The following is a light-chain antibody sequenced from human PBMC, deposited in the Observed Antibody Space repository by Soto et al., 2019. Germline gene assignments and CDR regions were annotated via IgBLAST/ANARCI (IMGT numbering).Light chain of an antibody. V-gene: IGLV2-11*01. J-gene: IGLJ3*02. CDR3: CSHAGGSSWV. CDR2: DVS. CDR1: SGNVGAYDR. Sequence: QSVLTQPRSVSGSPGQSVTISCTGTSGNVGAYDRVSWYQHHPTKAPKLIIYDVSDRPSGVPYRFSGSKSGSTASLSISGLQAEDEADYYCCSHAGGSSWVFGGGTKLNVL.